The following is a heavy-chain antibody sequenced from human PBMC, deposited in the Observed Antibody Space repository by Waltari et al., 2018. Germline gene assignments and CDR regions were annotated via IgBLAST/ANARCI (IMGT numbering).Heavy chain of an antibody. J-gene: IGHJ6*02. CDR3: ARRAGQGIGPKYHFYGIDV. V-gene: IGHV4-34*01. CDR1: GGSFSGYF. CDR2: MNHNRVT. D-gene: IGHD6-19*01. Sequence: QVQLQQWGAGLLKPSETLSLTCAVYGGSFSGYFWSWIRQTPGKGLEWIGEMNHNRVTNDKPYLKSRVTGSVETSKSQFSLRLSSVTAADTAVYFCARRAGQGIGPKYHFYGIDVWGQGTTVTVSS.